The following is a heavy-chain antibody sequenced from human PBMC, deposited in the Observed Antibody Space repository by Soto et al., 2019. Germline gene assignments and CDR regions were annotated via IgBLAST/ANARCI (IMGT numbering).Heavy chain of an antibody. J-gene: IGHJ3*02. Sequence: QVQLQESGPGLVKPSETLSLTCTVSGGSISSYYWRWIRQPPGKGLAWLGYIYYGGSTKYKPALKRRVTRSGDTPKNQFSRKLSSVPAAGTAVYYCARLGYCSGGSCYSFEAFDIGRQGTMVTVSS. CDR1: GGSISSYY. V-gene: IGHV4-59*08. CDR3: ARLGYCSGGSCYSFEAFDI. CDR2: IYYGGST. D-gene: IGHD2-15*01.